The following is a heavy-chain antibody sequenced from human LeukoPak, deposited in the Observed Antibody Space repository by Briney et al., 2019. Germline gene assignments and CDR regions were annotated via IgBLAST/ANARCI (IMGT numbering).Heavy chain of an antibody. CDR3: ARDKEPWIQLWGFDY. J-gene: IGHJ4*02. CDR1: GYTFTTYN. D-gene: IGHD5-18*01. V-gene: IGHV1-2*02. CDR2: INPNSGGT. Sequence: ASVKVSCKASGYTFTTYNINWVRQAPGQGLEWMGWINPNSGGTNYAQKFQGRVTMTRDTSISTAYMELSRLRSDDTAVYYCARDKEPWIQLWGFDYWGQGTLVTVSS.